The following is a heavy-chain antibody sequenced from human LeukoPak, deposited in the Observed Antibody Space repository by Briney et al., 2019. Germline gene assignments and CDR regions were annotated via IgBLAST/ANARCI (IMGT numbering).Heavy chain of an antibody. V-gene: IGHV1-69*04. CDR1: GGNFSSYA. CDR3: AREVPYGFSYGGNFPSATELVY. Sequence: SVKVSCKASGGNFSSYAISWVRQAPGQGLEWMGRIIPILGIANYAQKFQGRVTITADKSTSTAYMELSSLRSEDTAVYYCAREVPYGFSYGGNFPSATELVYWGQGTLVTVSS. J-gene: IGHJ4*02. D-gene: IGHD3-10*01. CDR2: IIPILGIA.